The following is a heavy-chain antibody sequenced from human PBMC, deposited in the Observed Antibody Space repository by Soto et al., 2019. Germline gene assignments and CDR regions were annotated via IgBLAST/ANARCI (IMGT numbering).Heavy chain of an antibody. J-gene: IGHJ5*02. D-gene: IGHD3-16*01. CDR3: ARPYDYRSNWFVP. CDR2: IYHSGSA. V-gene: IGHV4-4*02. Sequence: PSETLSLTCAVSCGSISSTNWWSWVRHPPGKGLEWIGQIYHSGSANYNPSLKSRVTISVDKSKNQFSLKLSSVTAADTAVYYCARPYDYRSNWFVPWGQGTLVTVSS. CDR1: CGSISSTNW.